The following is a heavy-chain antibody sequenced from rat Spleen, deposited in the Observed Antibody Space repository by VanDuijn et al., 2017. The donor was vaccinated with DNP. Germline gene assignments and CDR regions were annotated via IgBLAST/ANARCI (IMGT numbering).Heavy chain of an antibody. J-gene: IGHJ2*01. V-gene: IGHV5-20*01. CDR1: GFTFSDYY. Sequence: EVQLVESGGDLVQPGRSLKLSCAASGFTFSDYYMAWVRQAPTKGLEWVASISYDGGSTYYRDSVKGRFTISRDNAKSSLYLQMDSLRSEDTATYYCGKNTGYYFDHWGQGVMVTVSS. CDR3: GKNTGYYFDH. CDR2: ISYDGGST. D-gene: IGHD4-1*01.